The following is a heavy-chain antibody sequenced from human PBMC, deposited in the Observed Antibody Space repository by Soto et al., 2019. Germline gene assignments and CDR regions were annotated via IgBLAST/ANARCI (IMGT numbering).Heavy chain of an antibody. CDR2: IYPADSDA. D-gene: IGHD2-15*01. V-gene: IGHV5-51*01. J-gene: IGHJ6*01. Sequence: WEALKISCEADGYSFTRDWIGWVRQVPGRGLEWVAVIYPADSDARYSPSFRGRGTISVDISINTVYLQWRSLKASDTAIYFCASKDIVPAPVSRVYG. CDR1: GYSFTRDW. CDR3: ASKDIVPAPVSRVYG.